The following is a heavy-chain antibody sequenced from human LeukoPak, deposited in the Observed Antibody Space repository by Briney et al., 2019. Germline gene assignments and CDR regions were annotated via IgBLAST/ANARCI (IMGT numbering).Heavy chain of an antibody. V-gene: IGHV4-34*01. Sequence: SETLSLTCAAYGGSFSGYYWSWIRQPPGKGLEWIGEINHSGSTNYNPSLKSQVTISVDTSKNQFSLKLSSVTAADTAVYYCARGIFGYSYWGQGTLVTVSS. CDR2: INHSGST. D-gene: IGHD5-18*01. CDR3: ARGIFGYSY. J-gene: IGHJ4*02. CDR1: GGSFSGYY.